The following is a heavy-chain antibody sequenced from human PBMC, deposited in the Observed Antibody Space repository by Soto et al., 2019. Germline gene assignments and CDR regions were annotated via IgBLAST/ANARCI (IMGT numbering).Heavy chain of an antibody. CDR3: ARGPSYYYDSSGYYGN. V-gene: IGHV4-34*01. J-gene: IGHJ4*02. CDR2: INHSGST. D-gene: IGHD3-22*01. Sequence: QVQLQQWGAGLLKPSETLSLTCAVYGGSFSGYYWSWIRQPPGKGLEWIGEINHSGSTNYNPSLKSRVTISVDTSKNQFSLKLSSVTAADTAVYYCARGPSYYYDSSGYYGNWGQGTLVTVSS. CDR1: GGSFSGYY.